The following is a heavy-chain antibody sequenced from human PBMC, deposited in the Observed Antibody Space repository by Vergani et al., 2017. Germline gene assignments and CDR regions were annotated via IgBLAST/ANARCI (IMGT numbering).Heavy chain of an antibody. D-gene: IGHD3-22*01. CDR1: GFNFNIYA. CDR2: VSGSGDST. V-gene: IGHV3-23*01. CDR3: ARGKFYYDSSGYYEPGFDY. Sequence: EVQLLESGGGLVQPGGSLRLSCAASGFNFNIYAMSWVRQAPGKGLEWVSGVSGSGDSTFYAVSVKGRFTIARDNSKHTLYLQMNSLRAEDTAVYYCARGKFYYDSSGYYEPGFDYWGQGTLVTVSS. J-gene: IGHJ4*02.